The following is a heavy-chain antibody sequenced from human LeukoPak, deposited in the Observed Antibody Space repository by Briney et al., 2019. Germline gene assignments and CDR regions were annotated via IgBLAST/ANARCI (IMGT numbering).Heavy chain of an antibody. CDR2: INHSGST. J-gene: IGHJ4*02. CDR1: GGSFSGYS. Sequence: SETLSLTCAAYGGSFSGYSWSWIRQPPGKGLEWVGEINHSGSTTYTPALKSRVTISVDASKNQFSLKLRSVTAADTAVYYCARAHSGLVSFFDYWGQGTLVTVSS. D-gene: IGHD5-12*01. V-gene: IGHV4-34*01. CDR3: ARAHSGLVSFFDY.